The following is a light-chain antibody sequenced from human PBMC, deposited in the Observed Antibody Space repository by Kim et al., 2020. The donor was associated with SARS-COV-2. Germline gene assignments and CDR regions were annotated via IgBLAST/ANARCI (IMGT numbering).Light chain of an antibody. CDR1: QRISSSS. J-gene: IGKJ5*01. V-gene: IGKV3-20*01. CDR3: QQYASSPRT. Sequence: SPGATATLSCRASQRISSSSLSWYQQRPGQAPRLLVFGPSGRATGIPDRFSGGGSGTDFTLTISRLEPEDFAVYYCQQYASSPRTFGQGTRLEIK. CDR2: GPS.